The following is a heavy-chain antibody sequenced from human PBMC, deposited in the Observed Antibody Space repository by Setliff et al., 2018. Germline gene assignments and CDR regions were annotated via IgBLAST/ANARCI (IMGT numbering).Heavy chain of an antibody. V-gene: IGHV3-53*01. CDR3: AKYPSNSVYNYFDP. D-gene: IGHD1-7*01. CDR2: IYSDGSA. J-gene: IGHJ5*02. Sequence: GGSLRLSCAASGFTVSSNYMTWVRQAPGKGLEWVSLIYSDGSAYYAASVKGRFSISRDNSKNTLSLQMNSLRAEDTAIYYCAKYPSNSVYNYFDPWGQGTLVTVSS. CDR1: GFTVSSNY.